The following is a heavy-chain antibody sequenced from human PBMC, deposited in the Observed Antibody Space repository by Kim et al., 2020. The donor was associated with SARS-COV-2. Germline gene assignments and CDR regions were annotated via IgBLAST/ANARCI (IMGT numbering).Heavy chain of an antibody. CDR3: SSSTVGAYFDY. V-gene: IGHV3-53*01. J-gene: IGHJ4*02. D-gene: IGHD1-26*01. CDR1: GSTVRSSY. CDR2: IHAAGST. Sequence: GGSLRLSCAVSGSTVRSSYMTWVRQAPGKCLEWVSAIHAAGSTYYADTVKGRFTISRDIPKDTLYLQMNSLRAEDTAVYYFSSSTVGAYFDYWGQGSLVTVSS.